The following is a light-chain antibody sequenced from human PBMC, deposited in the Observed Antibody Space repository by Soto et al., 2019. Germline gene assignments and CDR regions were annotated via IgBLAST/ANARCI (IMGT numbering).Light chain of an antibody. Sequence: EIILTQSPASLSVSPGERATLSCRASQSVNNNLAWYQQKRGQAPRLLIYGASTRATGIPGRFRGSGSGTEFTLTITSLQPDDFANYYCQQYDTYFRYTFGQGTKLDIK. J-gene: IGKJ2*01. CDR2: GAS. CDR3: QQYDTYFRYT. V-gene: IGKV3-15*01. CDR1: QSVNNN.